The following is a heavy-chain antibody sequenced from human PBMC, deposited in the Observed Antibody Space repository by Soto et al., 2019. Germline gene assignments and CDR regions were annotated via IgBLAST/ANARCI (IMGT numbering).Heavy chain of an antibody. CDR1: GFTFNDYG. J-gene: IGHJ4*02. Sequence: QVQLVQSGGGVVQPGRSLRLSCEASGFTFNDYGMNWVRQAPGKGLEWVAIMWYDGRNKYYEDSVKGRLTISRDNSKNTSYLQMNSLRVEDTAVYWCARSVSGSWGFDYWGQGVLVTVSS. V-gene: IGHV3-33*01. CDR3: ARSVSGSWGFDY. D-gene: IGHD6-19*01. CDR2: MWYDGRNK.